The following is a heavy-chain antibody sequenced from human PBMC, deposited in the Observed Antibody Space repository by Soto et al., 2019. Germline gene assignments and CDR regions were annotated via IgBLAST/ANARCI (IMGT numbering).Heavy chain of an antibody. CDR1: GGSISSYY. V-gene: IGHV4-59*01. D-gene: IGHD2-21*02. CDR3: ARDLWGYCGTDCYPLDV. Sequence: SETLSLTCTVSGGSISSYYWSWIRQPPGKGLEWIGYMYNTGSTVYNPSLKSRVTTSVDTSKNQFSLKLNAVTAADTAVYYCARDLWGYCGTDCYPLDVWGQGTTVTVSS. J-gene: IGHJ6*02. CDR2: MYNTGST.